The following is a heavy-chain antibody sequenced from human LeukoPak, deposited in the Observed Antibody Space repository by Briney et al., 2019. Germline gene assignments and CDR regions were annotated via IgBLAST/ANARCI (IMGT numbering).Heavy chain of an antibody. CDR1: GDSISRSDSY. Sequence: SETLSLTCSVSGDSISRSDSYWDWIRQPPGKGLEWIGTIYYSGRTYYSPSLNSRVTMSVDTSSNQFSLNLRSVTAADTAVYYCARRRYYDGSGYLEWGQGTLLSVSS. D-gene: IGHD3-22*01. CDR3: ARRRYYDGSGYLE. J-gene: IGHJ1*01. V-gene: IGHV4-39*01. CDR2: IYYSGRT.